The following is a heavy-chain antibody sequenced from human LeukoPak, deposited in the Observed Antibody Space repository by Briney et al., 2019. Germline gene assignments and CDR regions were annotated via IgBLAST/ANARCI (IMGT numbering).Heavy chain of an antibody. CDR3: ARTRGRSYSLYV. CDR1: GFTFSSYS. Sequence: GGSLRLSCAASGFTFSSYSMNWVRQAPGKGLEGVSSISSSSSYIYYADSVKGRFTISRDNAKNSLYLQMNSLRAEDTAVYYCARTRGRSYSLYVRGQGTTVTVSS. CDR2: ISSSSSYI. V-gene: IGHV3-21*01. J-gene: IGHJ6*02. D-gene: IGHD3-3*01.